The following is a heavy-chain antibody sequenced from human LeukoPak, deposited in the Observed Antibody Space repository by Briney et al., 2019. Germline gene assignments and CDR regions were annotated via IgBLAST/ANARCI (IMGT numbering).Heavy chain of an antibody. Sequence: KPSETLSLTCTVSGGSISSYYWSWIRQPAGKGLEWIGRIYTSGSTNYNPSLKSRVTMSVDTSKNQFSLKLNSVTAADTAVYYCARHYFWGSSPYIPFDYWGQGILVTVSS. CDR1: GGSISSYY. CDR2: IYTSGST. D-gene: IGHD3-16*01. J-gene: IGHJ4*02. V-gene: IGHV4-4*07. CDR3: ARHYFWGSSPYIPFDY.